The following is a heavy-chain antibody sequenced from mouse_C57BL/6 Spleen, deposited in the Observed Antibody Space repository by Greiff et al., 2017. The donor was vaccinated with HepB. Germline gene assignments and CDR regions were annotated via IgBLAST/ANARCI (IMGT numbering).Heavy chain of an antibody. CDR3: AREGQLQMDY. Sequence: EVKLMESGGGLVKPGGSLKLSCAASGFTFSSYAMSWVRQTPEKRLEWVATISDGGSYTYYPDNVKGRFTISRDNAKNNLYLQMSHLKSEDTAMYYCAREGQLQMDYWGQGTSVTVSS. V-gene: IGHV5-4*01. CDR2: ISDGGSYT. J-gene: IGHJ4*01. CDR1: GFTFSSYA. D-gene: IGHD6-1*01.